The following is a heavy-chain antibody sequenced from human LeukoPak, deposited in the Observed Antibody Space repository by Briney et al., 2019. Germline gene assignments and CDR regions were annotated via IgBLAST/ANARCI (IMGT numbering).Heavy chain of an antibody. D-gene: IGHD2-2*01. CDR3: ARDGCVGSSTSCPSRRY. CDR2: IYHSGST. CDR1: GGSISSSSYY. J-gene: IGHJ4*02. V-gene: IGHV4-39*07. Sequence: PSETLSLTCTVSGGSISSSSYYWGWIRQPPGKGLEWIGSIYHSGSTYYNPSLKSRVTISVDRSKNQFSLKLSSVTAADTAVYYCARDGCVGSSTSCPSRRYWGQGTLVTVSS.